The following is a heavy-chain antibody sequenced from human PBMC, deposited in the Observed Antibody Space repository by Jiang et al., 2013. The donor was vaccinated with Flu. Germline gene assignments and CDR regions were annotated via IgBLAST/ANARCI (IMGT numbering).Heavy chain of an antibody. CDR1: GYTFTSYA. CDR2: INTNTGNP. CDR3: ARVAPSSWFYYYYGMDV. D-gene: IGHD6-13*01. Sequence: KASGYTFTSYAMNWVRQAPGQGLEWMGWINTNTGNPTYAQGFTGRFVFSLDTSVSTAYLQISSLKAEDTAVYYCARVAPSSWFYYYYGMDVWGQGTTVTVSS. J-gene: IGHJ6*02. V-gene: IGHV7-4-1*02.